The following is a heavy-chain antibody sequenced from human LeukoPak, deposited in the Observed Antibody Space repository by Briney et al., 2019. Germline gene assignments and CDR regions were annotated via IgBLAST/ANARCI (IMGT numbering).Heavy chain of an antibody. V-gene: IGHV3-30*03. Sequence: GGSLRLSCAASGFTFSSYSMNWVRQAPGRGLEWVAVISYDGSNKYYADSVKGRFTISRDNSKNTLYLQMNSLRAEDTAVYYCAREALTYYYGSGSYSDLDYWGQGTLVTVSP. CDR2: ISYDGSNK. CDR3: AREALTYYYGSGSYSDLDY. D-gene: IGHD3-10*01. CDR1: GFTFSSYS. J-gene: IGHJ4*02.